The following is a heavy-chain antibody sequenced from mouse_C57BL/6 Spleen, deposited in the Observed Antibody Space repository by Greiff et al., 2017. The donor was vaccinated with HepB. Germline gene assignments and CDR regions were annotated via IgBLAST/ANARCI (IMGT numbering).Heavy chain of an antibody. CDR2: IYPGSGST. CDR1: GYTFTSYW. J-gene: IGHJ2*01. V-gene: IGHV1-55*01. CDR3: ATYYGSSYRYFDY. Sequence: VQLQQSGAELVKPGASVKMSCKASGYTFTSYWITWVKQRPGQGLEWIGDIYPGSGSTNYNEKFKSKATLTVDTSSSTAYMQLSSLTSEDSAVYYCATYYGSSYRYFDYWGQGTTLTVSS. D-gene: IGHD1-1*01.